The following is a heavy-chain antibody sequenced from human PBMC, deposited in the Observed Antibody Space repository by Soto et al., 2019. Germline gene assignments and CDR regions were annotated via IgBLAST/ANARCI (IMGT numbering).Heavy chain of an antibody. CDR2: ISGSGNYT. CDR1: GFTFSSYS. Sequence: AGGSLRLSCAASGFTFSSYSMNWFLQAPGKGLEWVSSISGSGNYTHYADFLRGRFTISRDNAKTSLYLQMNSLRAEDTAVYYCAREGINNYNEYYFDSWGQGTVVTVSS. V-gene: IGHV3-21*01. CDR3: AREGINNYNEYYFDS. J-gene: IGHJ4*02. D-gene: IGHD4-4*01.